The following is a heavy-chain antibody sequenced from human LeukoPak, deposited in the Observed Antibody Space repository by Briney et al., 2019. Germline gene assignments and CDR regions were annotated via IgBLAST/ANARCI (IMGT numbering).Heavy chain of an antibody. Sequence: GGSLRLSGEASGFSFNRNTMNWVRQAPGKGLEWVSSISSSSDYIYYADSMRGRFTISRDNAKNSLYLQMNSLRAEDTAVYYCARTDLLTAFIDFWGQGALVIVS. CDR3: ARTDLLTAFIDF. D-gene: IGHD3-9*01. CDR1: GFSFNRNT. V-gene: IGHV3-21*06. J-gene: IGHJ4*02. CDR2: ISSSSDYI.